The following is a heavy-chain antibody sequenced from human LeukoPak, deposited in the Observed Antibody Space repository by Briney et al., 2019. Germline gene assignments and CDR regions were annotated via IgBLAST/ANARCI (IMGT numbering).Heavy chain of an antibody. CDR3: ARGEHIVVVTAHDAFDS. CDR2: MNPNSGNT. CDR1: GYTFTSYD. Sequence: ASVKVSCKASGYTFTSYDINWVRQATGQGLEWMGWMNPNSGNTGYAQKFQGRVTITTDESTSTAYMELSSLRSEDTAVYYCARGEHIVVVTAHDAFDSWGQGTMVTVSS. V-gene: IGHV1-8*01. D-gene: IGHD2-21*02. J-gene: IGHJ3*02.